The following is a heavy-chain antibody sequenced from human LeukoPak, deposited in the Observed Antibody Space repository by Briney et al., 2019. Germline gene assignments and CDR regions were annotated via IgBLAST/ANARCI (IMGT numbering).Heavy chain of an antibody. V-gene: IGHV3-21*01. CDR2: ISSSSSYI. D-gene: IGHD3-22*01. CDR1: GFTFSSYS. Sequence: AGGSLRLSCAASGFTFSSYSMNWVRQAPGKGLEWVSSISSSSSYIYYADSVKGRFTISRDNAKNSLYLQMNSLRAEDTAVYYCARDPYYDSSGYYPDYWGQGTLVTVSS. J-gene: IGHJ4*02. CDR3: ARDPYYDSSGYYPDY.